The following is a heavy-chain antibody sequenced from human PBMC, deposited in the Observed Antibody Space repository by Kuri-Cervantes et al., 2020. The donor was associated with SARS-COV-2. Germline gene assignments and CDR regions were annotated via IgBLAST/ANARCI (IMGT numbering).Heavy chain of an antibody. CDR1: GSTFSTYA. CDR2: VSYDGINK. V-gene: IGHV3-30-3*01. Sequence: LSLTCAASGSTFSTYAMHWVRQAPGKVLEWVAVVSYDGINKYYADSVKGRFTISRDNSKNTLYLQMNSLRPDDTGVYFCARVLVRAFYYFYAVDVWGQGTTVTVSS. D-gene: IGHD2-21*01. J-gene: IGHJ6*02. CDR3: ARVLVRAFYYFYAVDV.